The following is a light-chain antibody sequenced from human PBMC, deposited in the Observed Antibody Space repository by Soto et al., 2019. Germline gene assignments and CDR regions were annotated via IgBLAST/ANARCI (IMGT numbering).Light chain of an antibody. CDR1: GSNIGADYA. CDR2: DNS. CDR3: QSYDRSLSGWV. V-gene: IGLV1-40*01. Sequence: QSVLTQPPSVSGAPGQRVTISCTGSGSNIGADYAVHWYQQLPGTVPKLLIYDNSNRPSGVPDLFSCSKSGTSASLAITGLQAADEDDYYCQSYDRSLSGWVFGGGTKLTVL. J-gene: IGLJ3*02.